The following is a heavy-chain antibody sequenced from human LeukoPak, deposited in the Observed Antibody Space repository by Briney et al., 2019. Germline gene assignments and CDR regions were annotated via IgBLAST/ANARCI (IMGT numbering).Heavy chain of an antibody. CDR1: GFTFEHYG. Sequence: GVSLRLSCAASGFTFEHYGMSWVRQAPGKGLEWVSGITWDAAKIGYADSVKGRFTISRDNAKKSLYVKMHSLRAEDTALYYCATSDQIIMMDAFDIWGQGTMVIVSS. J-gene: IGHJ3*02. CDR3: ATSDQIIMMDAFDI. CDR2: ITWDAAKI. D-gene: IGHD3-16*01. V-gene: IGHV3-20*04.